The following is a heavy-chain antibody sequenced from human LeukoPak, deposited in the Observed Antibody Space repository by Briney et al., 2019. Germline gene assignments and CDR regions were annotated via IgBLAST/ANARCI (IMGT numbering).Heavy chain of an antibody. CDR3: ARQKLRHVFEI. J-gene: IGHJ3*02. CDR1: GGSISRSSYY. CDR2: IYYSGST. Sequence: SETLSLTCTVSGGSISRSSYYWAWIRQPPGKGLEWIGSIYYSGSTYYNPSLKSRVTISVDTSKNQFSLKVNSVAAADTALYYCARQKLRHVFEIWGQGTMVTVSS. D-gene: IGHD6-13*01. V-gene: IGHV4-39*07.